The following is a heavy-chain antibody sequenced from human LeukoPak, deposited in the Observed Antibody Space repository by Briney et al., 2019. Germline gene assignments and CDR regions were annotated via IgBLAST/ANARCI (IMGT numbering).Heavy chain of an antibody. CDR1: GFTFSSYA. V-gene: IGHV3-23*01. J-gene: IGHJ4*02. CDR2: ISGSGGST. D-gene: IGHD2-2*01. CDR3: AKDFTSWLKGYFDY. Sequence: GGSLRLSCAASGFTFSSYAMSWVRQAPGEGGEWVSPISGSGGSTYYADSVKGRFTISRDNSKNTLYLQMNSLRAEDTAVYYCAKDFTSWLKGYFDYWGQGTLVTVSS.